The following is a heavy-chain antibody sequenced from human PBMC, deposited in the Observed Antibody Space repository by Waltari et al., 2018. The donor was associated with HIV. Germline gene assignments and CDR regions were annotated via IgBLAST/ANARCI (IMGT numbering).Heavy chain of an antibody. J-gene: IGHJ4*02. V-gene: IGHV3-30*03. Sequence: QVQLVESGGGVVQPGDVLRLSCAASGPDFGSDGMHWVRQAPGNGREWLAAISYDGMKKYYGDSLGGRLTISRDNSKKTLYLQMNTLRPEDTAIYFCARDSSQVHWFGESLTLWGQGTLVIVSS. CDR1: GPDFGSDG. CDR3: ARDSSQVHWFGESLTL. CDR2: ISYDGMKK. D-gene: IGHD3-10*01.